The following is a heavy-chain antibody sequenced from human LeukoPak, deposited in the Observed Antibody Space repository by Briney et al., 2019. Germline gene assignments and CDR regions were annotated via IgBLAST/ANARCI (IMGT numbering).Heavy chain of an antibody. CDR3: AMVCSGGTCYWYY. Sequence: PGASLRLSCAAAGFTFSSYAMSWVRQAPGKGLEWVAHIRAGGRTTDYADSVKGRFTISRDNSKNTVYLQMNSLRAEDTAVYYCAMVCSGGTCYWYYWGEGSLVTVS. CDR2: IRAGGRTT. D-gene: IGHD2-15*01. J-gene: IGHJ4*02. V-gene: IGHV3-23*01. CDR1: GFTFSSYA.